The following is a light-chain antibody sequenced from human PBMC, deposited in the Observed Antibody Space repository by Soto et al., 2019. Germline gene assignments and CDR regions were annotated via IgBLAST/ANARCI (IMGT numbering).Light chain of an antibody. J-gene: IGKJ1*01. CDR1: QTGSNSY. CDR3: QHYGYSQWT. CDR2: GVY. V-gene: IGKV3-20*01. Sequence: IVLTQSPGTLSLSPGERATLSCRASQTGSNSYLAWYQHKSGQAPRLLIYGVYTRASGIPDRFSGSGSGTEFTLTTTRLEPEDSAVYFCQHYGYSQWTFGQGTKVDI.